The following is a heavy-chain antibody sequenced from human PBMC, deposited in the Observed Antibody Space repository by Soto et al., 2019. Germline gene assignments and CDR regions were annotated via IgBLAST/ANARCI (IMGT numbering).Heavy chain of an antibody. CDR1: GYTFTSYG. CDR2: ISAYNGNT. D-gene: IGHD2-15*01. Sequence: GASVKVSCKASGYTFTSYGISWVRQAPGQGLDWMGWISAYNGNTKYAQDLQGRVTMTTDTSTSTAYMELRSLRSDDTATYYCARFSGGSYNTYYFYYGMDVWGQGTTVTAP. CDR3: ARFSGGSYNTYYFYYGMDV. V-gene: IGHV1-18*04. J-gene: IGHJ6*02.